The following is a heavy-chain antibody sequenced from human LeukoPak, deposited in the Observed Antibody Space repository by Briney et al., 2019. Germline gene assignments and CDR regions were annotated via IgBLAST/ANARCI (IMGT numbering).Heavy chain of an antibody. CDR1: GYTFTSYG. Sequence: ASVKVSCKASGYTFTSYGISWVRQAPGQGLEWMGWISAYNGNTNYAQKLQGRVTMTTDTSTSTAYMELRSLRSDDTAVYYCASPSGGHDAFDIWGQGAMVTVSS. D-gene: IGHD5-12*01. CDR3: ASPSGGHDAFDI. CDR2: ISAYNGNT. V-gene: IGHV1-18*01. J-gene: IGHJ3*02.